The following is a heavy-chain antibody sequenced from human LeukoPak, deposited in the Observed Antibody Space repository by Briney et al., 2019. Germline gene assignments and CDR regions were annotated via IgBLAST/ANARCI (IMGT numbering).Heavy chain of an antibody. CDR3: TRGPGYGYVWGTYRADY. CDR1: GFIFYSYA. D-gene: IGHD3-16*02. CDR2: ITSSGSST. V-gene: IGHV3-64*01. J-gene: IGHJ4*02. Sequence: GGSLRLSCSASGFIFYSYAMHWVRQAPGRGLGYVAAITSSGSSTFHANSVKGRFTISRDNSKNTLYLQMGSLRPEDMAVYFCTRGPGYGYVWGTYRADYWGQGTLVTVSS.